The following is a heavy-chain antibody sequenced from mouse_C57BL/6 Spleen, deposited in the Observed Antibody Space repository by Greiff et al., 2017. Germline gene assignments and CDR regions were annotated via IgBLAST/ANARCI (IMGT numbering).Heavy chain of an antibody. Sequence: VQLQQSGPELVKPGASVKISCKASGYSFTSYYIHWVKQRPGQGLEWIGWIYPGSGNTKYNEKFKGKATLTADTSSSTAYMQLSSLTSEDSAVYYCARPDDDYFDYWGQGTTLTVSS. CDR1: GYSFTSYY. J-gene: IGHJ2*01. V-gene: IGHV1-66*01. CDR3: ARPDDDYFDY. CDR2: IYPGSGNT.